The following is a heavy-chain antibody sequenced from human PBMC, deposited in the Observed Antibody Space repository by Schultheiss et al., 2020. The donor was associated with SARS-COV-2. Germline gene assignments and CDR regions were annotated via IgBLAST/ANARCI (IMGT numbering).Heavy chain of an antibody. V-gene: IGHV3-23*01. CDR2: ISGSGGST. CDR3: AKTYCSSTSCYN. Sequence: GGSLRLSCAASGFTVSSNYMSWIRQAPGKGLEWVSAISGSGGSTYYADSVKGRFTISRDNSKNTLYLQMNSLRAEDTAVYYCAKTYCSSTSCYNWGQGTLVTVSS. D-gene: IGHD2-2*02. CDR1: GFTVSSNY. J-gene: IGHJ4*02.